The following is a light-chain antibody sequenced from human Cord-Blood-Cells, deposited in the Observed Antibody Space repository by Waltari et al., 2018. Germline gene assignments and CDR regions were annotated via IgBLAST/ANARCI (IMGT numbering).Light chain of an antibody. Sequence: DVVMTQSPLSLPVTLGQPASISCRSSQSLVHSDGNTYLNWFQQRPGQSPRRLIYKVSNRDSGVPDRFSGSGSGTDFTLKISMVEAEDVGVYYCMQGTHWPWTFGQGTKVEIK. CDR3: MQGTHWPWT. J-gene: IGKJ1*01. CDR2: KVS. CDR1: QSLVHSDGNTY. V-gene: IGKV2-30*02.